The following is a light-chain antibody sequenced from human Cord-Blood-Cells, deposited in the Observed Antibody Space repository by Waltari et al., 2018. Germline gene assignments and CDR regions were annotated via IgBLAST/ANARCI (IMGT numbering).Light chain of an antibody. V-gene: IGLV1-40*01. J-gene: IGLJ1*01. CDR3: QSYDSSLSGV. Sequence: QSVLTQPPSVSGAPGQRVTISCTGSSSNIGAGYYVHWYQPLPGTAPKLLIYGNSNRPSGVPDRFSGSKSGTSASLAITGLQAEDEADYYCQSYDSSLSGVFGTGTKVTVL. CDR1: SSNIGAGYY. CDR2: GNS.